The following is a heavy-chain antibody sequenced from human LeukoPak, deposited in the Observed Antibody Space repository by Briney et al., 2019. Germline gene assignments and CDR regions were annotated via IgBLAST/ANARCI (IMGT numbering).Heavy chain of an antibody. D-gene: IGHD2-8*01. CDR2: MYYTGNT. J-gene: IGHJ5*02. Sequence: SETLSLTCTVSGGSISSRSYSWGWIRQPPGKGLEWIGSMYYTGNTDYNPSLKSRLTMSVDTSRDQFSLKLSSVTAADTAVYFCAKGYTNGVNQEVWLDPWGQGTLVTVSS. V-gene: IGHV4-39*07. CDR3: AKGYTNGVNQEVWLDP. CDR1: GGSISSRSYS.